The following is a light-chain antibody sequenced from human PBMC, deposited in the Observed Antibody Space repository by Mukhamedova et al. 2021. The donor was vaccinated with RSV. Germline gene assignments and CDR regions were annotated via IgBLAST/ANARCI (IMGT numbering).Light chain of an antibody. V-gene: IGLV2-11*01. CDR2: DVS. Sequence: SSDVGGYNYVSWYQQHPGKAPKLMIYDVSKRPSGVPDRFSGSKSGNTASLTISGLQAEDEADYYCCSYAGSYTWVFGGGTKLTGL. CDR1: SSDVGGYNY. CDR3: CSYAGSYTWV. J-gene: IGLJ3*02.